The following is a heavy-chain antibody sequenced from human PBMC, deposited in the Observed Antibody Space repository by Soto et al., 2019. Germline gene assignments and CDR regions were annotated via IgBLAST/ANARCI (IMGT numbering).Heavy chain of an antibody. CDR3: ARDGLGSSGYMSY. J-gene: IGHJ4*02. D-gene: IGHD3-22*01. CDR1: GGSISSGGYY. V-gene: IGHV4-31*03. Sequence: PSETLSLTCTVSGGSISSGGYYWSWIRQHPGKGLEWIGYIYYSGSTYYNPSLKSRVTISVDTSKNQFSLKLSSVTAADTAVYYCARDGLGSSGYMSYWGQGTLVTVS. CDR2: IYYSGST.